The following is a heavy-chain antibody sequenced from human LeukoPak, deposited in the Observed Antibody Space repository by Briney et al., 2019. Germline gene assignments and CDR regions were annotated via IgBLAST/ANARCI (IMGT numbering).Heavy chain of an antibody. CDR3: ARSPGLRNWFDP. Sequence: GASVKVSFTASVGTFSSYAISWVRQAPGQGLEWMGGIIPIFGTANYAQKFQGRVTITTDESTSTAYMELSSLRSEDTAVYYCARSPGLRNWFDPWGQGTLVTVSS. V-gene: IGHV1-69*05. CDR2: IIPIFGTA. J-gene: IGHJ5*02. CDR1: VGTFSSYA.